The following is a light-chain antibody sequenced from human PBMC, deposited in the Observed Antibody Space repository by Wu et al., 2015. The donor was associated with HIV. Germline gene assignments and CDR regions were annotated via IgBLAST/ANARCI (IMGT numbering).Light chain of an antibody. J-gene: IGKJ1*01. Sequence: EIVMTQSPATLSVSPGERVTLSCRASQSVSNHLAWYQHKRGRAPRLLIYGASNRATGIPARFSGSGSGTDFTLTISRLEPEDFAVYYCQHYGNSLWTFGQGTKVEIK. V-gene: IGKV3-15*01. CDR3: QHYGNSLWT. CDR2: GAS. CDR1: QSVSNH.